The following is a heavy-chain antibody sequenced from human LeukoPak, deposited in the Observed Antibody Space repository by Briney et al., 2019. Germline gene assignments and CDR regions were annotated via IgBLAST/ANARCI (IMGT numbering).Heavy chain of an antibody. Sequence: GRSLRLSCAASGFTFSSYAMHWVRQAPGKGLEWVAVISYDGSNKYYADSVKGRFTISRDNSKNTLFLQMNSLRAEDTAVYYCAKDGGLWVSAHWGDSWGRGTLVTVSS. V-gene: IGHV3-30-3*01. CDR3: AKDGGLWVSAHWGDS. CDR1: GFTFSSYA. D-gene: IGHD7-27*01. CDR2: ISYDGSNK. J-gene: IGHJ4*02.